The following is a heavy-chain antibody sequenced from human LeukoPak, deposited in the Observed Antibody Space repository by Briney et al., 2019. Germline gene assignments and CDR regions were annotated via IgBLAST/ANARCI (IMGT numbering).Heavy chain of an antibody. CDR2: IDPNSGGT. V-gene: IGHV1-2*02. CDR1: GYTFTGYY. D-gene: IGHD3-3*01. J-gene: IGHJ4*02. Sequence: ASVKVSCKASGYTFTGYYMHWVRQAPGQGLEWMGWIDPNSGGTNYAQKFQGRVTMTRDTSISTAYMELTRLRSDDTAVYYCAREVTIFGVVMDWGQGTLVTVSS. CDR3: AREVTIFGVVMD.